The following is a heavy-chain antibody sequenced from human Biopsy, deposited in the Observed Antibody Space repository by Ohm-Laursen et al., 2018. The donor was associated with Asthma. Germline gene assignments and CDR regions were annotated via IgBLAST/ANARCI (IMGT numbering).Heavy chain of an antibody. CDR1: GFAVSSDH. V-gene: IGHV3-53*01. D-gene: IGHD3-22*01. Sequence: GSLRLSCAASGFAVSSDHMFWARQAPGKGLEWVSVIYSGGTSHTADSVRGRFTISRDYSKNTLYLQMHSLRAEDTAVYYCARGDSSNWSHYYFDYWGQGTLVTVSS. CDR3: ARGDSSNWSHYYFDY. J-gene: IGHJ4*02. CDR2: IYSGGTS.